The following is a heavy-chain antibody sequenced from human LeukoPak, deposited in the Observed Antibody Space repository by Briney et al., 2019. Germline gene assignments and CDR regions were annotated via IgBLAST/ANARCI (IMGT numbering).Heavy chain of an antibody. Sequence: ASVKVSCKASGGTFSSYAISWVRQAPGQGLEWMGGIIPIFGTANYAQKFQGRVTITADESTSTAYMELSSLRSEDTAVYYCARSAARPGYNWFDPWGQGTLVTVSS. CDR2: IIPIFGTA. CDR3: ARSAARPGYNWFDP. D-gene: IGHD6-6*01. CDR1: GGTFSSYA. V-gene: IGHV1-69*13. J-gene: IGHJ5*02.